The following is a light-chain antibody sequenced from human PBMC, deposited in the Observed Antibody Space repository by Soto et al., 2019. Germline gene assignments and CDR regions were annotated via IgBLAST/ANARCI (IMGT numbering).Light chain of an antibody. CDR1: RDISNY. Sequence: DIQMTQSPSSLSASVGDRVTITCQASRDISNYLNWYQQKPGKAPKLLIFDASNLETGVPSRFSGSRSGTDFTFTISSLQAEDIATYYCQQYDNLPFTFGPGTKVDIK. J-gene: IGKJ3*01. CDR2: DAS. V-gene: IGKV1-33*01. CDR3: QQYDNLPFT.